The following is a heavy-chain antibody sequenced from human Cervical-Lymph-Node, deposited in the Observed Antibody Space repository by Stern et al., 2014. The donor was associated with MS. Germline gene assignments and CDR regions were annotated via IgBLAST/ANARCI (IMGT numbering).Heavy chain of an antibody. D-gene: IGHD6-19*01. CDR3: AMGHMGLVELDY. CDR2: FDPDDGET. CDR1: GYTLTELS. V-gene: IGHV1-24*01. J-gene: IGHJ4*02. Sequence: QVQLVQSGAEVKKPGASVKVSCKGSGYTLTELSMHWVRQAPGKGLEWMGGFDPDDGETIYAQKFQGRVTMTEDTSTDTAYMELSSLRSEDTAVYYCAMGHMGLVELDYWGQGTLVTVSS.